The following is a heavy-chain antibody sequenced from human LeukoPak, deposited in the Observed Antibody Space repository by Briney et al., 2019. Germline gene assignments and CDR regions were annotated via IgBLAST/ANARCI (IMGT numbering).Heavy chain of an antibody. Sequence: KPSETLSLTCAVYGGSFSGYYWSWIRQPPGKGLEWIGEINHSGSTNYNPSLKSRVTISVDTSKNQFSLKLSSVTAADTAVYYCARRTSLYYYYYYMDVWGKGTTVTVSS. CDR2: INHSGST. V-gene: IGHV4-34*01. J-gene: IGHJ6*03. CDR1: GGSFSGYY. CDR3: ARRTSLYYYYYYMDV.